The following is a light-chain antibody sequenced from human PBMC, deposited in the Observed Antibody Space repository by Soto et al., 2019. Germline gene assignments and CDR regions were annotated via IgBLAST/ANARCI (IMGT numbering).Light chain of an antibody. CDR2: ETT. CDR1: TSDVGSYNL. J-gene: IGLJ2*01. Sequence: QSALTQPASVSGSPGQSITISCTGTTSDVGSYNLVSWYQQHPGKAPKLMIYETTKRPSGVSNRFSGSKSGNTASLTISGLQAEDEADYYCCSYAGTSTLVFGGGTKLTVL. V-gene: IGLV2-23*01. CDR3: CSYAGTSTLV.